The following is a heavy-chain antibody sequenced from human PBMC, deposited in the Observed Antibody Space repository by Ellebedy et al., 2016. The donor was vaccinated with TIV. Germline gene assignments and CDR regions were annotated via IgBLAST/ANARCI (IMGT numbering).Heavy chain of an antibody. V-gene: IGHV4-39*07. CDR2: IHYSGTT. CDR1: DGSISSSSYY. CDR3: ARGGASYSDY. J-gene: IGHJ4*02. Sequence: SETLSLTCTVSDGSISSSSYYWVWFRQSPGKGLEWIGSIHYSGTTYYNPSLKSRITISVDTSKNQFSLKLSSVTAADTAIYYCARGGASYSDYWGQGTLVTVSS. D-gene: IGHD4/OR15-4a*01.